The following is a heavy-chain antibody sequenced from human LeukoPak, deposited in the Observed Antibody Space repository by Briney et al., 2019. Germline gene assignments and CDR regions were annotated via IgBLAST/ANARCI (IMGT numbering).Heavy chain of an antibody. CDR2: INHSGST. CDR1: GGSFSGYY. D-gene: IGHD3-3*01. CDR3: ARACLRRITIFGVVIRSLVFDI. V-gene: IGHV4-34*01. J-gene: IGHJ3*02. Sequence: SETLSLTCAVYGGSFSGYYWSWIRQPPGKGLEWIGEINHSGSTNYNPSLKSRVTISVDTSKNQFSLKLSSVTAADTAVYYCARACLRRITIFGVVIRSLVFDIWGQGTMVTVSS.